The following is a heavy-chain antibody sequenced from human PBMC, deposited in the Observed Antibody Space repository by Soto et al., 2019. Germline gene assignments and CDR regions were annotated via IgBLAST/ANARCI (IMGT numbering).Heavy chain of an antibody. Sequence: GGSLRLSCAASGFTFSSYWMSWVRQAPGKGLEWVANIKQDGSEKYYVDSVKGRFTISRDNAKNSLYLQMNSLRAEDTAVYYCARDIVATSNEYYYYYYMDVWGKGTTVTVSS. J-gene: IGHJ6*03. CDR3: ARDIVATSNEYYYYYYMDV. CDR2: IKQDGSEK. V-gene: IGHV3-7*01. CDR1: GFTFSSYW. D-gene: IGHD5-12*01.